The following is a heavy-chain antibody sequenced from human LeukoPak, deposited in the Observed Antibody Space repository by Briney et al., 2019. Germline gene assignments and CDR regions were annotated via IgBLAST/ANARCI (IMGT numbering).Heavy chain of an antibody. J-gene: IGHJ4*02. Sequence: ASVKVSCKASVYTFTSYDISWVRHATGQGLEWMGWMNPNSGNTGYAQKFQGRVTMTRNTSISTAYMELSSLRSEDTAVYYCARSGYGGNSFDYWGQGTLVTVSS. CDR2: MNPNSGNT. V-gene: IGHV1-8*01. CDR1: VYTFTSYD. D-gene: IGHD4-23*01. CDR3: ARSGYGGNSFDY.